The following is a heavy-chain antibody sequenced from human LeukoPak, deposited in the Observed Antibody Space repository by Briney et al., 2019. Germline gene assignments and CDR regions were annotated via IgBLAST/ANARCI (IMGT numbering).Heavy chain of an antibody. CDR1: RFTFSSYA. Sequence: GGSLRLSCAASRFTFSSYAMSWVRQAPGKGLEWVSASSGSGGSTYYADSVKGRFTISRDNSKNTLYLKMNSLRAEVTAVYYCANSDVRDYYDSSGSFDYWGQGTLVTVSS. CDR3: ANSDVRDYYDSSGSFDY. J-gene: IGHJ4*02. D-gene: IGHD3-22*01. CDR2: SSGSGGST. V-gene: IGHV3-23*01.